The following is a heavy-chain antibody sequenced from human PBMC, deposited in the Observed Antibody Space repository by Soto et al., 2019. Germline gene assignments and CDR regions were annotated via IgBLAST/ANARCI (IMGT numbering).Heavy chain of an antibody. CDR2: VIPILGTA. CDR1: GGSLRNSV. Sequence: QVQLVQSGAEVKKPGSSVKVSCTASGGSLRNSVISWVRQAPAQRLEWMGGVIPILGTANYAQKFQGRVTMTADEATSTAYMDLCSLSPHDTAVYYCARLGHPGHWGPGTLVIVSS. J-gene: IGHJ4*02. V-gene: IGHV1-69*01. CDR3: ARLGHPGH.